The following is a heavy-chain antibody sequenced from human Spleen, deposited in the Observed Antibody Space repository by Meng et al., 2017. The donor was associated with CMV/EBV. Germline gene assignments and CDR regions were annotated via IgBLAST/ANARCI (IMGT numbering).Heavy chain of an antibody. V-gene: IGHV3-7*01. D-gene: IGHD6-19*01. J-gene: IGHJ6*02. CDR1: GFTFSSYW. CDR2: IKQDGSEK. CDR3: AKDKRKGGSGWGGHYYYYGMDV. Sequence: GGSLRLSCAASGFTFSSYWMSWVRQAPGKGLEWVANIKQDGSEKYYVDSVKGRFTISRDNSKNTLYLQMNSLRAEDTAVYYCAKDKRKGGSGWGGHYYYYGMDVWGQGTTVTVSS.